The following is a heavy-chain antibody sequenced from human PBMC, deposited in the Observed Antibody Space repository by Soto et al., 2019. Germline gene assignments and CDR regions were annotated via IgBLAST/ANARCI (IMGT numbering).Heavy chain of an antibody. CDR3: ASSPYYGMDV. J-gene: IGHJ6*02. Sequence: GESLKISRKGSGYSFTSYWIGWAHQIPGKGLEWMGIIYPGASDTRYSPSFQGQVTISADKSISTAYLQWSSLKASDTAMYYCASSPYYGMDVWGQGTTVTVSS. CDR1: GYSFTSYW. V-gene: IGHV5-51*07. CDR2: IYPGASDT.